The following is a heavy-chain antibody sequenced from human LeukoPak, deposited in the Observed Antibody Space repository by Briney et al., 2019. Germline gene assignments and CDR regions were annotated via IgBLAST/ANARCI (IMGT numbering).Heavy chain of an antibody. Sequence: GGSLRLSCAASGFTFSSYGMHWVRRAPGKGLDWVSGISGSGDRTHYADSVKGRFTISRDNSKNTMYLQMNSLRAEDTAVYYCARDKGVDNSGYYNGFFDFWGQGTLVTVSS. J-gene: IGHJ4*02. CDR1: GFTFSSYG. D-gene: IGHD3-22*01. CDR3: ARDKGVDNSGYYNGFFDF. CDR2: ISGSGDRT. V-gene: IGHV3-23*01.